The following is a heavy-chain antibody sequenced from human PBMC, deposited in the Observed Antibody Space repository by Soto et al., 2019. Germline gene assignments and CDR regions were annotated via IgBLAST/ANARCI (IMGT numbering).Heavy chain of an antibody. Sequence: QVQLVQSGAEVKKPGSSVKVSCKASGGTFSSYAISWVRQAPGQGLEWMGGIIPIFGTANYAQKFQGRVTITGSKSTSTAYMELISLRSEDTAVYYCASPAFDYGVNYGMAVWGQGTTVTVSS. D-gene: IGHD4-17*01. J-gene: IGHJ6*02. CDR3: ASPAFDYGVNYGMAV. CDR1: GGTFSSYA. V-gene: IGHV1-69*06. CDR2: IIPIFGTA.